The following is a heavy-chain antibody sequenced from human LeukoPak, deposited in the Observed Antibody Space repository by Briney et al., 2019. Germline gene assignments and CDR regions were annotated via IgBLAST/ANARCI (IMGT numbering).Heavy chain of an antibody. D-gene: IGHD1-26*01. V-gene: IGHV4-39*07. CDR3: ARGRWISGSYYNFDY. CDR1: GGSIISSSYY. Sequence: SETLSLTCSVSGGSIISSSYYWGWIRQPPGKGLEWIATINYSGTTHYNPSLKSRVTISADTSNNHFSLKLNSVTAADTAVFYCARGRWISGSYYNFDYWGQGTLITVSS. CDR2: INYSGTT. J-gene: IGHJ4*02.